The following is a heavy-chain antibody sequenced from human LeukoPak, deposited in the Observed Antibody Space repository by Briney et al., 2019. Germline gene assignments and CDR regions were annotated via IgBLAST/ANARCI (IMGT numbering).Heavy chain of an antibody. CDR1: GFTFSSYS. Sequence: GGSLRLPCAASGFTFSSYSMNWVRQAPGKGLEWVSYISSSSSTIYYADSVKGRFTISRDNAKNSLYLQMNSLRAEDTAVYYCASDRNWYRVDYWGQGTLVTASS. CDR3: ASDRNWYRVDY. D-gene: IGHD1-14*01. CDR2: ISSSSSTI. V-gene: IGHV3-48*04. J-gene: IGHJ4*02.